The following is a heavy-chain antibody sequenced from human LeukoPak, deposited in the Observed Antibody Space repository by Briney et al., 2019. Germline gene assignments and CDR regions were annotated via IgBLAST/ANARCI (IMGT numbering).Heavy chain of an antibody. CDR2: INPNSGGT. CDR3: ARSGAGMGPYYYYMDV. D-gene: IGHD6-19*01. CDR1: GYTFTGYY. J-gene: IGHJ6*03. Sequence: ASVKVSCKASGYTFTGYYMHWVRQAPGQGLEWMGWINPNSGGTNYAQKFQGRVTMTRGTSISTAYMELSRLRSDDTAVYYCARSGAGMGPYYYYMDVWGKGTTVTVSS. V-gene: IGHV1-2*02.